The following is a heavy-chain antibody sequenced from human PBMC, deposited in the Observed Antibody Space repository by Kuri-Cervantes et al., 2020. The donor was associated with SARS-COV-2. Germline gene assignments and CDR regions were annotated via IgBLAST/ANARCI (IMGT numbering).Heavy chain of an antibody. D-gene: IGHD6-19*01. CDR2: IKPEGGEK. CDR3: AKDSPGIAVAEAFDI. J-gene: IGHJ3*02. V-gene: IGHV3-7*03. Sequence: GGSLRLSCAASGFTFRSCWMSWVRQAPGKGLEWVAAIKPEGGEKHYVDSVRGRFTISRDDAKNTLYLQMNSLRAEDTAVYYCAKDSPGIAVAEAFDIWGQGTMVTVSS. CDR1: GFTFRSCW.